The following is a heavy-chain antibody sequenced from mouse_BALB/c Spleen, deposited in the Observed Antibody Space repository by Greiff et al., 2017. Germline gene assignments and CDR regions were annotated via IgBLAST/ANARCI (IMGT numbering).Heavy chain of an antibody. CDR1: GFTFSSYA. V-gene: IGHV5-6-5*01. CDR2: ISSGGST. J-gene: IGHJ2*01. CDR3: AGVGNYVDYFDY. Sequence: EVKVVESGGGLVKPGGSLKLSCAASGFTFSSYAMSWVRQTPEKRLEWVASISSGGSTYYPDSVKGRVTIIRDNARNILYQQLSSLRTEEAAMYYCAGVGNYVDYFDYWGQGTTLTVSS. D-gene: IGHD2-1*01.